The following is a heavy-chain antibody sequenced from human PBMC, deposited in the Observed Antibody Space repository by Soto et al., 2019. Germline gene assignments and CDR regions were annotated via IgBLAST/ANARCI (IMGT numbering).Heavy chain of an antibody. CDR3: ARGRSSGYPDYYGMDV. CDR2: INPNSGGT. D-gene: IGHD3-22*01. Sequence: ASVKVCCKASGYTFTGYYMHWVRQAPGQGLEWMGWINPNSGGTNYAQKFQGWVTMTRDTSISTAYMELSRLRSDDTAVYYCARGRSSGYPDYYGMDVWGQGTTVTVSS. CDR1: GYTFTGYY. J-gene: IGHJ6*02. V-gene: IGHV1-2*04.